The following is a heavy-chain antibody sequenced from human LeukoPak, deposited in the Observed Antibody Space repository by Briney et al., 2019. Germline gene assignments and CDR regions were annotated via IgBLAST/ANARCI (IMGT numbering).Heavy chain of an antibody. Sequence: GGSLRLSCAASGFTFSSYAMSWVRQAPGKGLEWVSAISGSGGSTYYADSVKGRFTISRDNSKNTLYPQMNSLRAEDTAVYYCASRGIFGVVPIDYWGQGTLVTVSS. CDR3: ASRGIFGVVPIDY. CDR1: GFTFSSYA. D-gene: IGHD3-3*01. V-gene: IGHV3-23*01. J-gene: IGHJ4*02. CDR2: ISGSGGST.